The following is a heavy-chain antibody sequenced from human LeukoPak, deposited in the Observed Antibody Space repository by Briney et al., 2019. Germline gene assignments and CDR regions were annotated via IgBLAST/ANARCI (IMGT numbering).Heavy chain of an antibody. D-gene: IGHD5-18*01. CDR3: ARVDTAMGHYYYYGMDV. J-gene: IGHJ6*02. Sequence: GGSLRLSCAASGFTVSSNYMSWVRQAPGKGLEWVSVIYSGGSTYYADSVKGRFTISRDNAKNTLYLQMNSLRAEDTAVYYCARVDTAMGHYYYYGMDVWGQGTTVTVS. V-gene: IGHV3-53*01. CDR2: IYSGGST. CDR1: GFTVSSNY.